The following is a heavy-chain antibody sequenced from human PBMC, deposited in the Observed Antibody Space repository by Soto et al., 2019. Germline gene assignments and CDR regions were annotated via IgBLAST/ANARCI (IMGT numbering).Heavy chain of an antibody. CDR3: ARRQLVLDYYYGMDV. J-gene: IGHJ6*02. CDR1: GFTFSSYS. D-gene: IGHD6-13*01. CDR2: ISSSSSYI. V-gene: IGHV3-21*01. Sequence: GGSLRLSCAASGFTFSSYSMNWVRQAPGKGLEWVSSISSSSSYIYYADSVKGRFTISRDNAKNSLYLQMNSLRAEDTAVYYCARRQLVLDYYYGMDVWGQGTTVTVSS.